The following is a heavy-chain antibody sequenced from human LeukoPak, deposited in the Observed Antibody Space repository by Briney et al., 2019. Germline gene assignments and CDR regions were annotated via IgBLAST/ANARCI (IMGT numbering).Heavy chain of an antibody. CDR1: GYTFTGYY. Sequence: GASVKVSCKASGYTFTGYYMHWVRQAPGQGLEWMGWINPNSGGTNYAQKFQGRVTMTRDTSISTAYMELSRLRSDDTAVYYCARIAVAGSTWDREQADYYYYYYMDVWGKGTTVTISS. J-gene: IGHJ6*03. CDR2: INPNSGGT. CDR3: ARIAVAGSTWDREQADYYYYYYMDV. V-gene: IGHV1-2*02. D-gene: IGHD6-19*01.